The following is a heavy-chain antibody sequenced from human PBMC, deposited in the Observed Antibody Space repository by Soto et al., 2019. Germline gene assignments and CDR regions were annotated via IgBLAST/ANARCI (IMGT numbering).Heavy chain of an antibody. CDR3: ARDDGLGLAPYYGMDV. CDR1: GFTFSSYE. Sequence: EVQLVESGGGLVQPGGSLRLSCAASGFTFSSYEMNWVHQAPGKGLEWVSYISSSGSTIFYADSVKGRFTISRDNAKNSLYLQMNSLRAEDTAVYYCARDDGLGLAPYYGMDVWGQGTTVTVSS. J-gene: IGHJ6*02. V-gene: IGHV3-48*03. D-gene: IGHD3-10*01. CDR2: ISSSGSTI.